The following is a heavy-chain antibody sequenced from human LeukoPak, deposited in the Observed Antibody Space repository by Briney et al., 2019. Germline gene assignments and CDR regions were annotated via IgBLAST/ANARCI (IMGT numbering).Heavy chain of an antibody. V-gene: IGHV4-38-2*02. Sequence: PSETLSLTCTVSGYSISSGYYWGWIRQPPGKGLEWIGSIYHSGSTYYNPSLKSRVTISVDTSKNQFSLKLSSVTAADTAVYYCARGYCSSTSCPLGYWGQGTLVTVSS. J-gene: IGHJ4*02. CDR1: GYSISSGYY. D-gene: IGHD2-2*01. CDR2: IYHSGST. CDR3: ARGYCSSTSCPLGY.